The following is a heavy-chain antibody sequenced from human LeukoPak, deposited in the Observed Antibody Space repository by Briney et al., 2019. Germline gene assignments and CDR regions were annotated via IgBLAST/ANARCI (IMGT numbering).Heavy chain of an antibody. V-gene: IGHV3-23*01. Sequence: GGSLRLFCAVSGFTFSSYAMSWVRQAPGKGLEWVSAISGSGGSAYYADSVKGRFTISRDNSKNTLYLQMNSVRAEDTAVYYCAKNRGYCSGGSCYFDYWGQGTLVTVSS. J-gene: IGHJ4*02. CDR1: GFTFSSYA. D-gene: IGHD2-15*01. CDR2: ISGSGGSA. CDR3: AKNRGYCSGGSCYFDY.